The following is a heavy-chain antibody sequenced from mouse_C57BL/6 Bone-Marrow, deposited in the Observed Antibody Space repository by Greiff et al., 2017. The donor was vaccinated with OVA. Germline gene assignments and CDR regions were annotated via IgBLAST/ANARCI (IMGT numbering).Heavy chain of an antibody. V-gene: IGHV1-81*01. CDR3: ARRATVVAGDWYFDV. CDR1: GYTFTSYG. Sequence: VKLQQSGAELARPGASVKLSCKASGYTFTSYGISWVKQRTGQGLEWIGEIYPRSGNTYYNEKFKGKATLTADKSSSTAYMELRSLTSEDSAVYFCARRATVVAGDWYFDVWGTGTTVTVSS. CDR2: IYPRSGNT. D-gene: IGHD1-1*01. J-gene: IGHJ1*03.